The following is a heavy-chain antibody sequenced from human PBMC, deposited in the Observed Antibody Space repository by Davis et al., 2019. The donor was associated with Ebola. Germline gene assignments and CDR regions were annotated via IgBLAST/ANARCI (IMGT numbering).Heavy chain of an antibody. CDR1: GGSLNDYS. CDR3: ARHQGPMKLWSYFDY. J-gene: IGHJ4*02. V-gene: IGHV4-34*01. Sequence: SETLSLTCGVYGGSLNDYSWTWIRQPPGKGLEWIGEINHSRGTNYNPSLKSRVTISVDTSKNQFSLKLTSVTAADTAVYFCARHQGPMKLWSYFDYWGQGNLVTVSS. CDR2: INHSRGT. D-gene: IGHD2-21*01.